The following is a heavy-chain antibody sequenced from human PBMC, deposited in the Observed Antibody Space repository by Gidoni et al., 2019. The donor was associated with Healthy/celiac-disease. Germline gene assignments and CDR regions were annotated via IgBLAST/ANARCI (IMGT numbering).Heavy chain of an antibody. D-gene: IGHD4-4*01. Sequence: QVQLVQSGAEVKKTGSSVKVSCKASGGTFSSYCISWVRQATGQGLEWMGGIIPIFGTANYAQKFQGRVTITADESTRTAYMELSSLRSEDTAVYYCASHNYSNYQGGPGNFDYWGQGTLVTVSS. CDR2: IIPIFGTA. CDR1: GGTFSSYC. CDR3: ASHNYSNYQGGPGNFDY. V-gene: IGHV1-69*01. J-gene: IGHJ4*02.